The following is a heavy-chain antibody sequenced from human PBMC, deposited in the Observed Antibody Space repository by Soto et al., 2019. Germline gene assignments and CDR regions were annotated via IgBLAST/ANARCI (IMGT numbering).Heavy chain of an antibody. Sequence: QVQLVQSGAEEKKPGASVKVSCKASGYTFTSYAMHWVRQAPGQRLEWMGWINAGNGNTKYSQKFQGRVTITRDTSASTAYMELSSLRSEDTAVYYCARVSLPQWLDGVYFQHWGQGTLVTVSS. V-gene: IGHV1-3*05. CDR1: GYTFTSYA. J-gene: IGHJ1*01. D-gene: IGHD6-19*01. CDR2: INAGNGNT. CDR3: ARVSLPQWLDGVYFQH.